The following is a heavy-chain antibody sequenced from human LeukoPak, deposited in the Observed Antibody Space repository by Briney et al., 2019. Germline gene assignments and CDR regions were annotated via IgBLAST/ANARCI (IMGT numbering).Heavy chain of an antibody. CDR2: MNPNNDNT. Sequence: GASVKVSCKTSGYTFTNYEINWVRQASGQGLEWMGWMNPNNDNTAYAQKFQGRVTMTRDSSISTAYMELSSLTSEDTAVYYCARTSLYATNHDAFDTWGQGTMVTVSS. D-gene: IGHD2-8*01. CDR3: ARTSLYATNHDAFDT. CDR1: GYTFTNYE. V-gene: IGHV1-8*01. J-gene: IGHJ3*02.